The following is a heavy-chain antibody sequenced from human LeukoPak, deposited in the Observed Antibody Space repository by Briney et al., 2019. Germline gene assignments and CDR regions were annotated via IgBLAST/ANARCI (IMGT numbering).Heavy chain of an antibody. V-gene: IGHV3-9*01. CDR3: AKDISVAAAEGGDFDY. J-gene: IGHJ4*02. D-gene: IGHD6-13*01. Sequence: GGSLRLSCAASGFTFDDYAMHWVRQAPGKGLEWASGISWNSGSINYADSVKGRFTISRDNAKNSLYLQMNSLRPEDTALYYCAKDISVAAAEGGDFDYLGQGTLVTVSS. CDR2: ISWNSGSI. CDR1: GFTFDDYA.